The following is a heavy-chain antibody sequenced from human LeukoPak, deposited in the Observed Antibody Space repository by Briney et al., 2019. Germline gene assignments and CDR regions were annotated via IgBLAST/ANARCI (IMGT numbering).Heavy chain of an antibody. CDR2: INSDGSSI. CDR3: ARAGIGNALDY. Sequence: GGSLRLSCAASGFTFSSYWLHWVRQAPGKGLVWVSRINSDGSSITYADSVKGRFTISRDNAKNTLYLQMNSLRIEDTAVYHCARAGIGNALDYWGQGTQVTVSS. J-gene: IGHJ4*02. V-gene: IGHV3-74*03. D-gene: IGHD2-2*01. CDR1: GFTFSSYW.